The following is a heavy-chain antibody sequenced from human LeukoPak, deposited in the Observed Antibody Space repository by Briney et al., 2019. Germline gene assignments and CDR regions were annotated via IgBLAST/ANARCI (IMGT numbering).Heavy chain of an antibody. V-gene: IGHV4-59*08. J-gene: IGHJ5*02. CDR1: GGSISSYY. CDR2: IYYSGST. Sequence: SETLSLTCTVSGGSISSYYWSWIRQPPGKGLEWIGYIYYSGSTNYNPSLKSRVTISVDTSKNQFSLKLSSVTAADTAVYYCARQNYEYSSGWYRENWFDPWGQGTLVTVSS. D-gene: IGHD6-19*01. CDR3: ARQNYEYSSGWYRENWFDP.